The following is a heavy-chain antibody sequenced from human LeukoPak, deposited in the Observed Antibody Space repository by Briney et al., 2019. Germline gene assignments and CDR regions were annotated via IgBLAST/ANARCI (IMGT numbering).Heavy chain of an antibody. V-gene: IGHV4-39*07. Sequence: TSETLSLTCTVSGVSISSSSYYWGWIRQPPGKGLEWIGSIYYSGSTYYNPSLKSRITISVDTSKNQFSLKLSSVTAADTAVYYCAGRARSGWSLHYYFDYWGQGTLVTVSS. J-gene: IGHJ4*02. D-gene: IGHD6-19*01. CDR2: IYYSGST. CDR1: GVSISSSSYY. CDR3: AGRARSGWSLHYYFDY.